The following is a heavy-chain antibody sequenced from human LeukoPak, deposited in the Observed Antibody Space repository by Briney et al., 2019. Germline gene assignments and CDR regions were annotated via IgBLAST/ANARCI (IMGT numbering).Heavy chain of an antibody. D-gene: IGHD2-15*01. J-gene: IGHJ6*02. CDR3: ARAGAGYCSGGSCYFATLYYYYYGMDV. CDR1: GFTFSSYS. V-gene: IGHV3-48*01. CDR2: ISSSSTI. Sequence: GGSLRLSCAASGFTFSSYSMNWVRQAPGKGLEWVSYISSSSTIYYADSVKGRFTISRDNAKNSLYLQMNSLRAEDTAVYYCARAGAGYCSGGSCYFATLYYYYYGMDVWGQGTTVTVSS.